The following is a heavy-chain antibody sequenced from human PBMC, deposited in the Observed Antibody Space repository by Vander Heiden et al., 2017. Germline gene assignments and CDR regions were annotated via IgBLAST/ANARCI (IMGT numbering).Heavy chain of an antibody. D-gene: IGHD4-17*01. CDR3: ARHYGDYGGYYYYGMDV. J-gene: IGHJ6*02. CDR2: IYYSAST. CDR1: GGSISSSSYY. Sequence: LQLQESGPGLVKPSETLSLTCTVSGGSISSSSYYWGWIRQPPGKGLEWIGSIYYSASTYYNPSLKSRVTISVDTSKNQFSLKLSSVTAADTAVYYCARHYGDYGGYYYYGMDVWGQGTTVTVSS. V-gene: IGHV4-39*01.